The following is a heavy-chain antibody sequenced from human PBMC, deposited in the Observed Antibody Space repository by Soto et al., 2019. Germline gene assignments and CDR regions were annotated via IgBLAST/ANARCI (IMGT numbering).Heavy chain of an antibody. CDR3: ARDQTVAGSTTYDY. CDR2: IDNAASVT. V-gene: IGHV3-74*01. J-gene: IGHJ4*02. CDR1: GFTFSRYW. D-gene: IGHD6-19*01. Sequence: VQLVESGGGVVQPGGSLSFSCAASGFTFSRYWMHWVRQTPGTGLEWVSRIDNAASVTTYADSVKGRFTISRDNAKNPLLLQMNSLRAEATAVYYCARDQTVAGSTTYDYCGQGTLVTVSS.